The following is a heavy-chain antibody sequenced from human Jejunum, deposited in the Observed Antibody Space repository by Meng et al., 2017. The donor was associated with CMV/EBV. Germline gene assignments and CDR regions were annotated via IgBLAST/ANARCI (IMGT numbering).Heavy chain of an antibody. V-gene: IGHV1-18*01. J-gene: IGHJ5*02. CDR2: ISTYNGKT. CDR3: ARGIVGTTIDL. D-gene: IGHD1-26*01. CDR1: GYTFFSYD. Sequence: QVQLVQSGAEVKKPWASVKVSCKASGYTFFSYDITWVRQAPGQGLEWMGWISTYNGKTNFAQKLLGRVTMTTDTSTNTAYMELRSLRSDDTAIYYCARGIVGTTIDLWGRGTLVTVSS.